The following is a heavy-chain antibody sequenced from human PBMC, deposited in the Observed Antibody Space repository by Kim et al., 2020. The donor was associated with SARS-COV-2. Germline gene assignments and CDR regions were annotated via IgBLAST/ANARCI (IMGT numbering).Heavy chain of an antibody. Sequence: SETLSLTCAVYGGSFSGYYWSWIRQPPGKGLEWIGEINHSGSTNYNPSLKSRVTISVDTSKNQFSLKLSSVTAADTAVYYCARTYYYDSSGGGHFDYWGQGTLVTVSS. CDR3: ARTYYYDSSGGGHFDY. V-gene: IGHV4-34*01. D-gene: IGHD3-22*01. CDR2: INHSGST. J-gene: IGHJ4*02. CDR1: GGSFSGYY.